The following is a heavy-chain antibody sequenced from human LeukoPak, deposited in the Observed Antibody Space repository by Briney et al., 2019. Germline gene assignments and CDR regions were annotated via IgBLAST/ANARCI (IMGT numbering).Heavy chain of an antibody. V-gene: IGHV1-8*01. J-gene: IGHJ5*02. CDR1: GYTFTNYD. CDR3: ARGPSLHSKWVGGRWFDP. CDR2: MNPKSGNT. Sequence: AASVKVSCTASGYTFTNYDINWVRQATGQGLEWMGWMNPKSGNTGCAQKLQGRVTMTRDNSINTAYMVLSSLRSEDTAMYFCARGPSLHSKWVGGRWFDPWGQGTRVTVSS. D-gene: IGHD6-19*01.